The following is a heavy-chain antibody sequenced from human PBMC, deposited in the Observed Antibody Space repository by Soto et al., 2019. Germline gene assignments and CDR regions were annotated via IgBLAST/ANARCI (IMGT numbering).Heavy chain of an antibody. D-gene: IGHD2-15*01. Sequence: QVQLVESGGGVVQPGRSLRLSCVASGFIFNTHGMHWVRQAPGKGLEWVAVIRHDGNEKYYADSVKGRFTISRDDSKNMLNLQMNSLRAEDTAVYYCAREGGDCFGGACHSAHGGQGVLVTVFS. CDR2: IRHDGNEK. CDR3: AREGGDCFGGACHSAH. V-gene: IGHV3-33*01. J-gene: IGHJ4*02. CDR1: GFIFNTHG.